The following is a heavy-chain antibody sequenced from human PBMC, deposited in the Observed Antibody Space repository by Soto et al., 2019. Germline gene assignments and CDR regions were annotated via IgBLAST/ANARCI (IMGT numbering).Heavy chain of an antibody. Sequence: QVQLVQSGAEVKKPGSSVKVSCKASGGTFSSYAISWVRQAPGQGLEWMGGIIPIFGTANYAQKFQGRVTIPADDSTSTANMELSILRSEDTAVYYCARVRYCSGGSCYPPQRFPYYYYYGMDVWGQGTTVTVSS. CDR1: GGTFSSYA. CDR2: IIPIFGTA. J-gene: IGHJ6*02. D-gene: IGHD2-15*01. V-gene: IGHV1-69*12. CDR3: ARVRYCSGGSCYPPQRFPYYYYYGMDV.